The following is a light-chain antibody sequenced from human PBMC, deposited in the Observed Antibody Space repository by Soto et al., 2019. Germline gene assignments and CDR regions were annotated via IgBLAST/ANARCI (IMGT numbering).Light chain of an antibody. CDR2: GHN. CDR1: SSNIGTGYD. CDR3: SSYTSSSTRV. V-gene: IGLV1-40*01. Sequence: QSVLTQPPSVSGAPGQRVTISCTGSSSNIGTGYDVHWYQQLPGTAPKLLIYGHNNRPSGVPDRFSASKSGTSASLAITGLQAEDEADYYCSSYTSSSTRVFGTGTKLTVL. J-gene: IGLJ1*01.